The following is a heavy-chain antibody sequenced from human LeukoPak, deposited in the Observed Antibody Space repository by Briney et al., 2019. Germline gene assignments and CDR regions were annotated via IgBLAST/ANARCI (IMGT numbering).Heavy chain of an antibody. CDR3: TKLTKRMYSSSWYGGFDS. J-gene: IGHJ4*02. CDR2: ISLNSGSI. CDR1: GFTFDDYA. V-gene: IGHV3-9*01. D-gene: IGHD6-13*01. Sequence: GGSPRLSCEASGFTFDDYAMHWVRQAPGKGLEWVSGISLNSGSIGYADSVKGRFTISRDNAKNSLYLEMNSLRADDTAFYYCTKLTKRMYSSSWYGGFDSWGQGTLVTVSS.